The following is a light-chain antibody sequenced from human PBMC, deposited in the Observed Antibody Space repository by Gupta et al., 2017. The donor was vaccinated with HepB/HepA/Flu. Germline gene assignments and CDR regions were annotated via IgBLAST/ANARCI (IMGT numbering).Light chain of an antibody. CDR2: YAF. Sequence: DIVLTQSPDTLSLSPGERATLSCRASQSISSYLAAYQQKPAEQPTRLINYAFNRATSSPARCSGSRSWATVFPTIISLLPQDVAAYYCQQRHLSPIAFGQGTRLEIK. V-gene: IGKV3-11*01. CDR3: QQRHLSPIA. CDR1: QSISSY. J-gene: IGKJ5*01.